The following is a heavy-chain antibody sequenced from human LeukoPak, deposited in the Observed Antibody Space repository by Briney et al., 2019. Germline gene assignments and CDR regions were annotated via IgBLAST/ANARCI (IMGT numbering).Heavy chain of an antibody. CDR1: GFTFDNFT. Sequence: GGSLRLSRAVSGFTFDNFTIHWVRQAPGKGLEWVSLITWDGGSTFYVDSVKGRFTISRDNSKDSLYLQMDSLSTEDTGLYYCAKETSGYMDVWGKGTTVTVSS. CDR3: AKETSGYMDV. V-gene: IGHV3-43*01. J-gene: IGHJ6*03. CDR2: ITWDGGST.